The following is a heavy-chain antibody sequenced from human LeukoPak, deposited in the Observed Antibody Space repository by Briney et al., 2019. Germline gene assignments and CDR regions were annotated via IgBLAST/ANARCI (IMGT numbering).Heavy chain of an antibody. V-gene: IGHV3-74*01. Sequence: GGSLRLSCAASGFTFSGSCMHWVRQAPGKGLVWVSRIDDDGSITPYADSVKGRFTISRDNAKNTLYLQMNSLRAEDTAVYSCARALGSSSDYWGQGTLVTVSS. J-gene: IGHJ4*02. CDR3: ARALGSSSDY. D-gene: IGHD1-26*01. CDR1: GFTFSGSC. CDR2: IDDDGSIT.